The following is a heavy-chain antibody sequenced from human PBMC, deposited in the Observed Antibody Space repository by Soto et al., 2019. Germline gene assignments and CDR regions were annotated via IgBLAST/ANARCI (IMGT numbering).Heavy chain of an antibody. CDR3: ARGLRRFKSAAPWFDP. D-gene: IGHD6-13*01. CDR1: GGSISGSSYY. J-gene: IGHJ5*02. Sequence: PSETLSLTCTVSGGSISGSSYYWGWIRQPPGKGLEWIGSIYYSGSTYYNPSLKSRVTISVDTSKNQFSLKLSSVTAADTAVYYCARGLRRFKSAAPWFDPWGQGTLVTVSS. V-gene: IGHV4-39*01. CDR2: IYYSGST.